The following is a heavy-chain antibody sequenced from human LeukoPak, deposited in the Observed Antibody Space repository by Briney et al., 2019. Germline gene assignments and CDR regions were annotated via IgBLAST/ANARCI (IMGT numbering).Heavy chain of an antibody. CDR3: ARRIHNTYYYESGSYIDH. CDR2: IYNSGTT. Sequence: SETLSLTCTVSGGSMGRTSYYWSWIRQPAGKGLEWLGRIYNSGTTNYNPSLQSRVTISIDTSKKQVSLKVTSVTAADTAVYFCARRIHNTYYYESGSYIDHWGQGTLVTVSS. CDR1: GGSMGRTSYY. V-gene: IGHV4-61*02. D-gene: IGHD3-10*01. J-gene: IGHJ4*02.